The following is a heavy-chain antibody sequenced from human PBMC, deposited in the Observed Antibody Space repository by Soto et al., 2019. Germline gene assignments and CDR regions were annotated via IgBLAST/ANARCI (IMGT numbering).Heavy chain of an antibody. CDR2: ISHLAAT. CDR3: ARGGGYDSCDF. D-gene: IGHD2-15*01. J-gene: IGHJ4*02. Sequence: TLSDTSRGSGGTLSYRGYSGCWIRQSPEKALPWLGYISHLAATEHNRSFKSRLSLSIPMTKNQFSLSRSFMTAADKAVYYCARGGGYDSCDFWGQG. V-gene: IGHV4-30-2*06. CDR1: GGTLSYRGYS.